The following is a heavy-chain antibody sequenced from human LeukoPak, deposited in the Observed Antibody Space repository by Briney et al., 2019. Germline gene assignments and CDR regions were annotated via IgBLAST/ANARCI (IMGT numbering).Heavy chain of an antibody. CDR3: ARSKDLRLDDIYY. CDR1: GGTFSSYA. CDR2: IIPIFGTA. J-gene: IGHJ4*02. V-gene: IGHV1-69*01. D-gene: IGHD3-9*01. Sequence: SVKVSCKASGGTFSSYAFSWVRQAPGQGLEWVGGIIPIFGTANYAQKLQGRVTITADESTSSAYMELSSLSSEDTAVYYCARSKDLRLDDIYYWGQGTLVTVSS.